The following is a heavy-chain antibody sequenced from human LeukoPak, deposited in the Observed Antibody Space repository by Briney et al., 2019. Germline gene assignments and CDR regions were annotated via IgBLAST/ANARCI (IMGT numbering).Heavy chain of an antibody. CDR1: GFTFSSYS. Sequence: TSGGSLRLSCAASGFTFSSYSMNWVRQAPGKGLEWVSSISSSSSYIYYADSVKGRFTISRDNAKNSLYLQMNSLRAEDTAVYYCARDMGSSWPYYYYGMDVWGQGTTVTVSS. CDR2: ISSSSSYI. J-gene: IGHJ6*02. V-gene: IGHV3-21*01. D-gene: IGHD6-13*01. CDR3: ARDMGSSWPYYYYGMDV.